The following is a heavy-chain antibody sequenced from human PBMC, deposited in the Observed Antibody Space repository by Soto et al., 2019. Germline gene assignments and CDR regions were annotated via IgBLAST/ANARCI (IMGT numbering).Heavy chain of an antibody. D-gene: IGHD7-27*01. Sequence: EVQVLESGGGLVQPGGSLRLSCAASGFTFGSYTMSWVRQAPGKGLEWVSAITGSGDYTSYADSVKGRFTISRDNSKNTLYRQMNSLRAEDTAVYYCARLTGSKLGYFDYWGQGTLVTVSS. CDR1: GFTFGSYT. J-gene: IGHJ4*02. CDR2: ITGSGDYT. CDR3: ARLTGSKLGYFDY. V-gene: IGHV3-23*01.